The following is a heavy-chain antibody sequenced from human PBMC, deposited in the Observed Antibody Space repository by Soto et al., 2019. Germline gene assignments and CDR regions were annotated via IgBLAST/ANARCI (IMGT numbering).Heavy chain of an antibody. CDR1: GFTFSRYG. V-gene: IGHV3-33*01. Sequence: QVQLVESGGGVVQPGRSLRLSCAASGFTFSRYGMHWVRQAPGKGLEWVAVIWYDGSNKYYADSVKGRFTISRENSKNALYLQMNSLRAEDTAVYYCARDLEGPFDYWGQGTLVTVSS. CDR3: ARDLEGPFDY. J-gene: IGHJ4*02. CDR2: IWYDGSNK. D-gene: IGHD1-1*01.